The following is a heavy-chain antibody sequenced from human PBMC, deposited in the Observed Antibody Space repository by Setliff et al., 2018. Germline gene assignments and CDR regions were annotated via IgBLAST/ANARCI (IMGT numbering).Heavy chain of an antibody. CDR2: IYTSWST. V-gene: IGHV4-61*09. J-gene: IGHJ6*03. Sequence: SETLSLTCTVSGGSISSASYYWSWIRQPAGKGLEWIGHIYTSWSTNYNPSLKSRVTISVDTSKNQFSLKLSSVTAADTAVYYCARMSGFQYMDVWGKGTTVTVSS. D-gene: IGHD3-3*01. CDR3: ARMSGFQYMDV. CDR1: GGSISSASYY.